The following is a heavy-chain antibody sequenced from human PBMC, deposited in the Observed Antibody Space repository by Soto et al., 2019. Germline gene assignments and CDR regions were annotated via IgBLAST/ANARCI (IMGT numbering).Heavy chain of an antibody. D-gene: IGHD3-22*01. Sequence: QVQLQESGPGLVKPSQTLSLTCTVSGGSISSGGYCWSWIRQHPGKGLEWIGYIYYSGSTYYNPSLKSRVTISVDKAKNQFSLKLSSVTAADTAVYYCARGDNYYDSSGYQYYFDYWGQGTLVTVSS. J-gene: IGHJ4*02. CDR1: GGSISSGGYC. CDR3: ARGDNYYDSSGYQYYFDY. V-gene: IGHV4-31*03. CDR2: IYYSGST.